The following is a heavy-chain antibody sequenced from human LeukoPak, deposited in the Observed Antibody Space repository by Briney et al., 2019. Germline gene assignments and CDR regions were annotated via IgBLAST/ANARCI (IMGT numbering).Heavy chain of an antibody. V-gene: IGHV5-51*01. CDR2: IYPGDSDT. CDR1: GYSFTSYW. Sequence: PGESLQISCKGSGYSFTSYWIGWVRQMPGKGLEWMGIIYPGDSDTRYSPSFQGQVAISADKSISTAYLQWSSLKASDTAMYYCARPLLTGGDYYGMDVWGQGTTVTVSS. J-gene: IGHJ6*02. D-gene: IGHD2-15*01. CDR3: ARPLLTGGDYYGMDV.